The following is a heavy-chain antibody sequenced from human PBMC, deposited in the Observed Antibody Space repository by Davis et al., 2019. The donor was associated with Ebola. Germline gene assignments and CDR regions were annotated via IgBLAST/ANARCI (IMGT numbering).Heavy chain of an antibody. Sequence: PGGSLRLSCAPPAFTFSSYTMNWVRQAPGKGLEWVSYISSSSSTIYYADSVKGRFTIARDNAKNSLYRQMNSLRDEETAVYYCARVKLGAMVLRQGLDYWGQGTLVTVSS. V-gene: IGHV3-48*02. CDR2: ISSSSSTI. CDR1: AFTFSSYT. D-gene: IGHD5-18*01. CDR3: ARVKLGAMVLRQGLDY. J-gene: IGHJ4*02.